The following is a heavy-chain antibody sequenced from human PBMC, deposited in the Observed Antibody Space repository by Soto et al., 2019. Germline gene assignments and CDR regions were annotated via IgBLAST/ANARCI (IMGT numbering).Heavy chain of an antibody. CDR2: IIPIFGTA. V-gene: IGHV1-69*13. CDR1: GGTFSSYA. Sequence: SVKVSCKASGGTFSSYAISWVRQAPGQGLEWMGGIIPIFGTANYAQKFQGRVTITADESTSTAYMELSSLRSEDTAVYYCARDRYCSGRSCNRGNYYYGMDVWGQGTTVTVSS. CDR3: ARDRYCSGRSCNRGNYYYGMDV. D-gene: IGHD2-15*01. J-gene: IGHJ6*02.